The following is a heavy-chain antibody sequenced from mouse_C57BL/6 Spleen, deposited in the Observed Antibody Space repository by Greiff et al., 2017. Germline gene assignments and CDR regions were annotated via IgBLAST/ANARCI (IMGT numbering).Heavy chain of an antibody. CDR3: ASYYGNYPAWFAY. J-gene: IGHJ3*01. CDR2: IWSGGST. D-gene: IGHD2-1*01. V-gene: IGHV2-2*01. Sequence: QVQLKQSGPGLVQPSQSLSITCTVSGFSLTSYGVHWVRQSPGKGLEWLGVIWSGGSTDYNAAFISRLSISKDNSKSQVFFKMNSLQADDTAIYYCASYYGNYPAWFAYWGQGTLVTVSA. CDR1: GFSLTSYG.